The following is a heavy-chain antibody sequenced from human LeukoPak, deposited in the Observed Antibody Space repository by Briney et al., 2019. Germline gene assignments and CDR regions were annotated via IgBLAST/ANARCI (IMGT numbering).Heavy chain of an antibody. D-gene: IGHD2-2*01. V-gene: IGHV4-34*01. CDR1: GGSFSGYY. J-gene: IGHJ4*02. CDR2: INHSGST. Sequence: SETQSLTCAVYGGSFSGYYWSWIRQPPGKGLEWIGEINHSGSTNYNPSLKSRVTISVDTSKNQFSLKLSSVTAADTAVYYCARDPIVVVPAANYFDYWGQGTLVTVSS. CDR3: ARDPIVVVPAANYFDY.